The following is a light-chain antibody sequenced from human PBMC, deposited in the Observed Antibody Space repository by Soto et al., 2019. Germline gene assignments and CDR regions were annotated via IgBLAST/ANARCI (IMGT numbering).Light chain of an antibody. J-gene: IGLJ2*01. CDR1: SNDVGGFNF. V-gene: IGLV2-14*01. CDR3: NSYTSSNTLV. CDR2: EVR. Sequence: QSVLTQPPSASGSPGQSVTISCTGTSNDVGGFNFVSWYQHHPGKAPKLMIFEVRKRPSGVSDRFSGSKSGNTASLTISGLQAEDEADYYCNSYTSSNTLVFGGGTKLTVL.